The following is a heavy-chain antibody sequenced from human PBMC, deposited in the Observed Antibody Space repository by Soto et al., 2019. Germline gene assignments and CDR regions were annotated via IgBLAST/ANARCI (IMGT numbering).Heavy chain of an antibody. CDR3: AKDGGPGIAVAGTGYSDY. J-gene: IGHJ4*02. CDR2: ISWNSGSI. V-gene: IGHV3-9*01. Sequence: EVQLVESGGGLVQPGRSLRLSCAASGFTFDDYAMHWVRQAPGKGLEWVSGISWNSGSIGYADSVKGRFTISRDNAKNSLYLQMNSLRAEDTALYYCAKDGGPGIAVAGTGYSDYWGQGTLFTVSS. D-gene: IGHD6-19*01. CDR1: GFTFDDYA.